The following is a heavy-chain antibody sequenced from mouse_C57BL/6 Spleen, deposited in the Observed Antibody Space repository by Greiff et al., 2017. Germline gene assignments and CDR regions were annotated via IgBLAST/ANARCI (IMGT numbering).Heavy chain of an antibody. Sequence: VQLQQSGPELVKPGASVKISCKASGYSFTGYYMHWVKQSHGNILDWIGYIYPYNGVSSYNPKFQGKATLTVDKSSSTAYMELRSLTSDESAVDFCANRRTYGAEHYFDVRGTGTTVTVSS. CDR2: IYPYNGVS. V-gene: IGHV1-31*01. CDR3: ANRRTYGAEHYFDV. D-gene: IGHD1-2*01. CDR1: GYSFTGYY. J-gene: IGHJ1*03.